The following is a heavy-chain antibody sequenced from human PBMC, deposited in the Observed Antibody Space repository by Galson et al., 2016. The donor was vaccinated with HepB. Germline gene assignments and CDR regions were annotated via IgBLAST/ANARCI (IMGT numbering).Heavy chain of an antibody. CDR3: TRDYNGSLDH. J-gene: IGHJ4*02. V-gene: IGHV3-74*01. CDR2: INIDGNSI. Sequence: SLRLSCAASGFTFTNYDIHWVRQAPGTGLVWVSRINIDGNSITYADSVKGRFAISRDNAKNTVHLQMNSLRAEDTAVYYCTRDYNGSLDHWGQGTLVTVSS. CDR1: GFTFTNYD. D-gene: IGHD3-10*01.